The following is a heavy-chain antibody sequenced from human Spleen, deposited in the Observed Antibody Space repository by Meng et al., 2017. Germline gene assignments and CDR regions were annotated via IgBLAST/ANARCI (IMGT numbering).Heavy chain of an antibody. CDR1: GFTFNRYW. J-gene: IGHJ3*02. CDR3: ARDSLLGWNDVGINAFDI. D-gene: IGHD1-1*01. CDR2: IKQDGSEK. Sequence: GESLKISCVASGFTFNRYWMTWVRQAPGKGPEWVANIKQDGSEKYYVDSVEGRFTVSRDNAKNSLYLQMNSLRAEDTAVYYCARDSLLGWNDVGINAFDIWGQGTMVTVSS. V-gene: IGHV3-7*01.